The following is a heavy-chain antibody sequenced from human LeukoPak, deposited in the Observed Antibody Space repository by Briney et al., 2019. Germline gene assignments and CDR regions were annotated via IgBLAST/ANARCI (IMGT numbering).Heavy chain of an antibody. CDR1: GGSISSYY. V-gene: IGHV4-59*01. Sequence: SETLSLTCTVSGGSISSYYWNWIRQPPGKGLEWLGYIYYSGSTNYNPSLKSRVTISVDTSKNQFSLKLSSVTAADTAVYYCARNPREGSSWYGNYYFDYWGQGTLVTVSS. D-gene: IGHD6-13*01. J-gene: IGHJ4*02. CDR2: IYYSGST. CDR3: ARNPREGSSWYGNYYFDY.